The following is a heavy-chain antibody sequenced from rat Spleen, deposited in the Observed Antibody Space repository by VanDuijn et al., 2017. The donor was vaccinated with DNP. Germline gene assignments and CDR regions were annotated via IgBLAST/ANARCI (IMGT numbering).Heavy chain of an antibody. V-gene: IGHV4-2*01. CDR1: GFNFNDYW. Sequence: EVKLVESGGGLVQPGRSLKLSCAASGFNFNDYWMGWVRQAPGKGLEWIGEINKDSSTKNYSPSLKDKFNISRENAQNTLYLQMNKLGSEDTAIYYCAKGPNYGGWSDYFDYWGQGVMVTVSS. CDR2: INKDSSTK. J-gene: IGHJ2*01. D-gene: IGHD1-11*01. CDR3: AKGPNYGGWSDYFDY.